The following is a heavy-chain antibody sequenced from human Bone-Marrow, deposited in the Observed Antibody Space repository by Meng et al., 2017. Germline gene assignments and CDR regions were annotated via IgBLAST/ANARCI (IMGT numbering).Heavy chain of an antibody. V-gene: IGHV4-39*01. D-gene: IGHD6-19*01. J-gene: IGHJ5*02. Sequence: QPQLQESCPGLVRPSEALSLTCSVSGGSISTSGYYWGWIRQPPGKGLEWIGSIGHSGFTYYTPSLKSRVTVSIDTSRNQFSLWLTSVTAADTAVYYCVRSSAWVRTGFDPWGQGTLVTVSS. CDR3: VRSSAWVRTGFDP. CDR1: GGSISTSGYY. CDR2: IGHSGFT.